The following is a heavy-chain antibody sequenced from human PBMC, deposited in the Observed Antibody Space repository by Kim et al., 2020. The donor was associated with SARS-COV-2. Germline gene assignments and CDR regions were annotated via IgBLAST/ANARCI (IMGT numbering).Heavy chain of an antibody. Sequence: GESLKISCKASGYTFTSQWIGWVRQMPGKGLECMGIIYPGDSDTKYSPAFQGQVTISADKSVTTAYLQWSSLKASDTAIYYCARYRSIFEGHYFDSWGQGTRVTVSS. CDR3: ARYRSIFEGHYFDS. CDR2: IYPGDSDT. V-gene: IGHV5-51*01. D-gene: IGHD2-21*01. CDR1: GYTFTSQW. J-gene: IGHJ4*02.